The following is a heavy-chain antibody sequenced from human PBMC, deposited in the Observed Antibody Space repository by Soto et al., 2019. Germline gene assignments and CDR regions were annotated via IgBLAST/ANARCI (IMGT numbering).Heavy chain of an antibody. CDR2: SSNSGTFS. V-gene: IGHV3-11*06. D-gene: IGHD1-1*01. Sequence: GGSLRLSCEGSGFTFSDYYISWIRQAPGKGLEWISYSSNSGTFSRYADSVKGRFSISRDNTRNLLYLQMNSLRAEDTAVYYCARSGDNYNRLDYWGQGTPVTVSS. J-gene: IGHJ4*02. CDR1: GFTFSDYY. CDR3: ARSGDNYNRLDY.